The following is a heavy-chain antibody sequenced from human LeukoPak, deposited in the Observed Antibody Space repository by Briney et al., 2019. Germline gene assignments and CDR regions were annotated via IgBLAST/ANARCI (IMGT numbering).Heavy chain of an antibody. Sequence: SETLSLTCTVSGGSISSGSYYWSWIRQPAGKGLEWIGRIYTSGSTNYNPSLKSRVTISVDTSKNQFSLKLSSVTAADTAVYYCARGYVDTAMVFYYYYYMDVWGKGTTVTVSS. D-gene: IGHD5-18*01. CDR1: GGSISSGSYY. J-gene: IGHJ6*03. V-gene: IGHV4-61*02. CDR3: ARGYVDTAMVFYYYYYMDV. CDR2: IYTSGST.